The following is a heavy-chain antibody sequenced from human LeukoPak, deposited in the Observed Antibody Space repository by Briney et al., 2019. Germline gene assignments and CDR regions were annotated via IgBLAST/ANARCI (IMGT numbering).Heavy chain of an antibody. D-gene: IGHD5-18*01. CDR1: GYTFTSYY. J-gene: IGHJ4*02. V-gene: IGHV1-46*01. CDR3: ASSGHVDTAMEQ. Sequence: ASVKVSCKASGYTFTSYYMHWVRQAPGQGLAWMGIINPSGGSTSYAQKFQGRVTMTRDTSTSTVYMELSSLRSEDTAVYYCASSGHVDTAMEQWGQGTLVTVSS. CDR2: INPSGGST.